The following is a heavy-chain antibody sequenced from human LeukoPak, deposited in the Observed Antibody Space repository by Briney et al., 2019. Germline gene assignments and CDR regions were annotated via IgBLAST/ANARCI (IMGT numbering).Heavy chain of an antibody. CDR1: GYIFSSND. D-gene: IGHD3-10*01. J-gene: IGHJ4*02. CDR3: ARGPLGSGSFLDY. V-gene: IGHV1-8*01. Sequence: ASVKVSCKASGYIFSSNDINWVRQAAAQGLEWMGWMNPNSGDTGYTQKFQGRVAMTRSTSITTAYMELSSLRSEDTAVYYCARGPLGSGSFLDYWGQGTLVTVSS. CDR2: MNPNSGDT.